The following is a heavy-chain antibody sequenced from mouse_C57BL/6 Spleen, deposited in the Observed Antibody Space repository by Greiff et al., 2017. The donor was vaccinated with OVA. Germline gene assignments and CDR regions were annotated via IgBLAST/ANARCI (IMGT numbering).Heavy chain of an antibody. Sequence: EVQLVESGGGLVKPGGSLKLSCAASGFTFSSYAMSWVRQTPEKRLEWVATISDGGSYTYYPDNVKGRFTISRDNAKNNLYLQMSHLKSEDTAMYYCARDQYYGSSEGWFAYWGQGTLVTVSA. CDR3: ARDQYYGSSEGWFAY. J-gene: IGHJ3*01. D-gene: IGHD1-1*01. V-gene: IGHV5-4*01. CDR2: ISDGGSYT. CDR1: GFTFSSYA.